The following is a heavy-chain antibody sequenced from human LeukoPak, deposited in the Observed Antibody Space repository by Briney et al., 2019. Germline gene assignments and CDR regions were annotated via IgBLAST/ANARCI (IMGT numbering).Heavy chain of an antibody. CDR1: GYTFTSYY. CDR3: ARDYFKEMAKGWAFDI. Sequence: GASVKVSCKASGYTFTSYYMHWVRQAPGQGLEWMGIINPSGGSTNYAQKFQGRVTITADKSTSTAYMELSSLRSEDTAVYYCARDYFKEMAKGWAFDIWGQGTTVTVSS. V-gene: IGHV1-46*01. CDR2: INPSGGST. D-gene: IGHD5-24*01. J-gene: IGHJ3*02.